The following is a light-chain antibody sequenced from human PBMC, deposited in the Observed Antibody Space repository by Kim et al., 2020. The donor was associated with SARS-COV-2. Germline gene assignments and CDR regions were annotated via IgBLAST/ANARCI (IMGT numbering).Light chain of an antibody. CDR1: SSDIGGYNS. Sequence: GQSITISCTATSSDIGGYNSVSWYQQHPGKAPKLMIYDVSKRPSGVSNRFSGSKSGNTASLTISGLQAEDEADYYCSSYTSSSTLVFGGGTQLTVL. CDR2: DVS. J-gene: IGLJ2*01. V-gene: IGLV2-14*03. CDR3: SSYTSSSTLV.